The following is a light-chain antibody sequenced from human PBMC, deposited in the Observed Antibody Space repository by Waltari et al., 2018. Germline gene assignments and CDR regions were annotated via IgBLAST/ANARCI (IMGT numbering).Light chain of an antibody. J-gene: IGKJ5*01. CDR1: QSISSW. CDR3: QQFNSYSSVT. V-gene: IGKV1-5*03. Sequence: DIQMTQSPSTLSASVGDSVTITCRASQSISSWLAWYQQKPGKAPKLLIYEASTLQSGVPSRFSGSGPGTEFTLTISSLQPDDFATYYCQQFNSYSSVTFGQGTRLEIQ. CDR2: EAS.